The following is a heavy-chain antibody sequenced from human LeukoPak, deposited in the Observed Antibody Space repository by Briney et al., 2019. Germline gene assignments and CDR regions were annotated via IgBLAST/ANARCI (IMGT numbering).Heavy chain of an antibody. J-gene: IGHJ4*02. CDR3: ARDYYDYVWGSYRHFDY. D-gene: IGHD3-16*02. CDR2: IKQDGSEK. CDR1: GLTFSSYW. V-gene: IGHV3-7*03. Sequence: GGSLRLSCAASGLTFSSYWMSWVRQAPGKGLEWVANIKQDGSEKYYVDSVKGRFTISRDNAKNSLYLQMNSLRAEDTAVYYCARDYYDYVWGSYRHFDYWGQGTLVTVSS.